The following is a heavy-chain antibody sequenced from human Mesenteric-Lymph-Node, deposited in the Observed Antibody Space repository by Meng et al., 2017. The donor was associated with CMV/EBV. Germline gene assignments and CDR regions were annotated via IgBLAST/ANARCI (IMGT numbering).Heavy chain of an antibody. CDR1: GFTFSSYW. CDR2: INSDGSST. D-gene: IGHD2-2*01. V-gene: IGHV3-74*01. J-gene: IGHJ6*02. Sequence: GGSLRLSCAASGFTFSSYWMTWVRQAPGKGLVWVSRINSDGSSTSYADSVKGRSTISRDNAKNTLYLQMNSLRAEDTAVYYCARVVPAATDYYYYYGMDVWGQGTTVTVSS. CDR3: ARVVPAATDYYYYYGMDV.